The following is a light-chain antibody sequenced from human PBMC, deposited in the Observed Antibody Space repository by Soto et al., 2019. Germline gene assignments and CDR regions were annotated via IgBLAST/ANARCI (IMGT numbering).Light chain of an antibody. Sequence: QSVLTQPASVSGSPGQSVTISCSGTSSDVGAYDYVSWYQQYPGKAPKLIIYDVTNRPSGFSNRFSGSKSGNTASLTISGLQAEDETDYYCSSYAGSRTLVFGGGTKLTVL. CDR3: SSYAGSRTLV. CDR2: DVT. V-gene: IGLV2-14*01. CDR1: SSDVGAYDY. J-gene: IGLJ2*01.